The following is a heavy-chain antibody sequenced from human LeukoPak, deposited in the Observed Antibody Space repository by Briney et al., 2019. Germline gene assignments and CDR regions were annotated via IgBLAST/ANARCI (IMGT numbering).Heavy chain of an antibody. CDR3: TQETDASDI. J-gene: IGHJ3*02. Sequence: GGSLRLSCAASGFSFSSYDMHWVRQAPGKGLEWVAFISYDGSDKYYADSVKGRFTISRDNSKNTLYLQMNSLRAEDTAVYYCTQETDASDIWGQGTMVTVSS. V-gene: IGHV3-30*18. CDR2: ISYDGSDK. CDR1: GFSFSSYD.